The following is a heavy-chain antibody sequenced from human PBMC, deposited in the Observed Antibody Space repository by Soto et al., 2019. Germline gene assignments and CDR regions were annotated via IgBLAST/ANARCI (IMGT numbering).Heavy chain of an antibody. CDR2: IKEDGSEK. CDR3: TRNED. J-gene: IGHJ4*01. Sequence: ERSRRRSCAASGISFSIFWLSWVRQTPGQGLGRVANIKEDGSEKYYVDPVKGRFTISGDNAKNSLYLQLNILRAEDKAVYYCTRNEDWGQGTLVTVST. V-gene: IGHV3-7*03. CDR1: GISFSIFW.